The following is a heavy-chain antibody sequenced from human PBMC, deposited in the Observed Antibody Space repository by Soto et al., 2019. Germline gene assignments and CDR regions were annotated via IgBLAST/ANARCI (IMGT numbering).Heavy chain of an antibody. D-gene: IGHD4-17*01. Sequence: PGGSLRLSCAASGFTFSSYSMNWVRQAPGKGLEWVPYISSSSSTIYYADSVKGRFTISRDNAKNSLYLQMNSLRAEDTAVYYCAREGDYARYYYGMDVWGQGTTVTVSS. V-gene: IGHV3-48*01. J-gene: IGHJ6*02. CDR3: AREGDYARYYYGMDV. CDR1: GFTFSSYS. CDR2: ISSSSSTI.